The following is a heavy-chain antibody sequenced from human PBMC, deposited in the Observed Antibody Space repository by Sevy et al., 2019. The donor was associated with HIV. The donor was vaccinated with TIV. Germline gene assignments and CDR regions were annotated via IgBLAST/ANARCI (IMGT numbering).Heavy chain of an antibody. J-gene: IGHJ6*02. CDR1: GYTFTSYG. CDR2: ISAYNGNT. CDR3: AGSPGYCSGGSGPTVLFGYGMDV. V-gene: IGHV1-18*01. D-gene: IGHD2-15*01. Sequence: ASVKVSCKASGYTFTSYGISWVRQAPGQGLEWMGWISAYNGNTNYAQKLQGRVTMTTDTSTSTAYMELRSLRSDDTVVYYCAGSPGYCSGGSGPTVLFGYGMDVWGQGTTVTVSS.